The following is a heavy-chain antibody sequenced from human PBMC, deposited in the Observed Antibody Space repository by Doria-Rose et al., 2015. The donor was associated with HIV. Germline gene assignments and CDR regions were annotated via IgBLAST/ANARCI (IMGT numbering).Heavy chain of an antibody. Sequence: PGKGLEWIGYIYSSGSTHYNSSLKSRVTTSIDTSKNQFSLKLSSVTAADTAVYYCARFRPSRGIYYSLDVWGKGTTVTVSS. CDR3: ARFRPSRGIYYSLDV. CDR2: IYSSGST. V-gene: IGHV4-4*09. J-gene: IGHJ6*03. D-gene: IGHD3-10*01.